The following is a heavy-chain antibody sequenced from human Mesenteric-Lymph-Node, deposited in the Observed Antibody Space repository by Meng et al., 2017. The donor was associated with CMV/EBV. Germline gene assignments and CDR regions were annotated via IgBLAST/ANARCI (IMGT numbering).Heavy chain of an antibody. CDR1: GFSLSTSGMG. D-gene: IGHD3-16*01. Sequence: FSGFSLSTSGMGVVWIRQPPGKALAWLALIYWDDDKRYRPSLRSRLTISKDTLKNQVVLTMTNMEPEDTATYYCARSLGSSDWFDPWGQGSLVTVSS. CDR3: ARSLGSSDWFDP. V-gene: IGHV2-5*02. CDR2: IYWDDDK. J-gene: IGHJ5*02.